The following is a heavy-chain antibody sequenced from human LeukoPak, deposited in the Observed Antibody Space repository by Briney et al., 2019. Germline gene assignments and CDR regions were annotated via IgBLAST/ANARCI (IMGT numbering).Heavy chain of an antibody. CDR1: GFTLSSYG. CDR3: ARDPVVDSSGWYFDY. V-gene: IGHV3-33*01. CDR2: IWYDGSNK. D-gene: IGHD6-19*01. Sequence: PGRSLRLSCAASGFTLSSYGMHWVRQAPGKGLEWVAVIWYDGSNKYYADSVKGRFTISRDNSKNTLYLQMNSLRAEDTAVYYCARDPVVDSSGWYFDYWGQGTLVTVSS. J-gene: IGHJ4*02.